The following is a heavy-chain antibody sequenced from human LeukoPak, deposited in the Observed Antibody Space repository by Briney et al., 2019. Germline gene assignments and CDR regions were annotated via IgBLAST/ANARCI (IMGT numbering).Heavy chain of an antibody. Sequence: SETLSLTCTVSGGSISSSSYYWGWIRQPPGKGLEWIGSIYYSGTTYYNPSLKSRVTISVDTSKNQFSLKLSSVTAADTAVYYCAGGSYYTFDYWGQGILVTVSS. J-gene: IGHJ4*02. CDR2: IYYSGTT. V-gene: IGHV4-39*07. CDR3: AGGSYYTFDY. D-gene: IGHD3-10*01. CDR1: GGSISSSSYY.